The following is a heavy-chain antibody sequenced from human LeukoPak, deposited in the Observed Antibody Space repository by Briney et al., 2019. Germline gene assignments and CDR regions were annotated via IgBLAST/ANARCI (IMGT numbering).Heavy chain of an antibody. CDR1: GGSISSYY. Sequence: SETLSLTCTVSGGSISSYYWTWIRQPPGKGLEWIGYIYYSGSTNYNPSLKSRVTISVDTSKNQFSLKLSSVTAADTAVYYCARGYSSGWGNWFDPWGQGTLVTVSS. CDR2: IYYSGST. V-gene: IGHV4-59*01. D-gene: IGHD6-19*01. CDR3: ARGYSSGWGNWFDP. J-gene: IGHJ5*02.